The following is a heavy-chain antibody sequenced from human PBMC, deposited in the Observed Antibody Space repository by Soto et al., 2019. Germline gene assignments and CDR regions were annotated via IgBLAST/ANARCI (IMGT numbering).Heavy chain of an antibody. CDR2: IIPIFGTA. J-gene: IGHJ4*02. CDR1: GGTFSSYA. V-gene: IGHV1-69*13. Sequence: GASVKVSCKASGGTFSSYAISWVRQAPGQGLEWMGGIIPIFGTANYAQKFQGRVTITADESTSTAYMELSSLRSEDTAVYYCARSANSNWNLDIDYWGQGTLVTVSS. D-gene: IGHD1-1*01. CDR3: ARSANSNWNLDIDY.